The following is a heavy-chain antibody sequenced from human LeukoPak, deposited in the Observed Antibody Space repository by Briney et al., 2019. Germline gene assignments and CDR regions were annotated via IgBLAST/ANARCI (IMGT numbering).Heavy chain of an antibody. D-gene: IGHD6-13*01. CDR1: GFTFSSYS. CDR3: ARDLRSSSWYYYYYYYMDV. V-gene: IGHV3-21*01. CDR2: ISSSSSYI. Sequence: GGSLRLSCAAPGFTFSSYSMNWVRQAPGKGLEWVSSISSSSSYIYYADSVKGRFTISRDNAKNSLYLQMNSLRAEDTAVYYCARDLRSSSWYYYYYYYMDVWGKGTTVTVSS. J-gene: IGHJ6*03.